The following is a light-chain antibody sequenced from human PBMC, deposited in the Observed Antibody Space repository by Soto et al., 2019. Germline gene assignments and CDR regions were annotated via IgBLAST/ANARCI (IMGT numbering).Light chain of an antibody. CDR1: QSMSNY. Sequence: DIQMTQSPSSLSACVGDRVTITCRASQSMSNYLNWYQQKPGKAPKLLIYAASSMQSGVPSRFSGSGSETDFTLTISSLQPDDSATYYCQQSFSPLWTFGQGTKVEV. V-gene: IGKV1-39*01. CDR3: QQSFSPLWT. J-gene: IGKJ1*01. CDR2: AAS.